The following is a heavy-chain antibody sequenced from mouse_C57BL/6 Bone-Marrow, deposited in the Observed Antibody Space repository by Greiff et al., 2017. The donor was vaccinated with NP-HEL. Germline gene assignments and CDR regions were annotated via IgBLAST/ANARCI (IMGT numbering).Heavy chain of an antibody. CDR1: GYTFTDYN. D-gene: IGHD2-2*01. J-gene: IGHJ1*03. CDR3: ARRGGSTMVTHWYFDV. CDR2: INPNNGGT. V-gene: IGHV1-22*01. Sequence: EVQLQQSGPELVKPGASVKMSCKASGYTFTDYNMHWVKQSHGKSLEWIGYINPNNGGTSYNQKFKGKATLTVNKSSSTAYMELRSLTSEDSAVYYCARRGGSTMVTHWYFDVWGTGTTVTVSS.